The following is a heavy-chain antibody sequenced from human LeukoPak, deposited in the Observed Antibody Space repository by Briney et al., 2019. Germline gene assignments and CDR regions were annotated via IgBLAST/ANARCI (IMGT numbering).Heavy chain of an antibody. CDR2: IYHSGST. J-gene: IGHJ4*02. CDR3: ARPDCSGNNCPLLFDY. V-gene: IGHV4-38-2*01. CDR1: GYSISSGYY. Sequence: SETLSLTCAVSGYSISSGYYWGWIRQPPGKGLEWIGSIYHSGSTYYNPSLKSRVTISVDTSKNQFSLKLSSVTAADTAVYYCARPDCSGNNCPLLFDYWGQGTPVTVSS. D-gene: IGHD2-15*01.